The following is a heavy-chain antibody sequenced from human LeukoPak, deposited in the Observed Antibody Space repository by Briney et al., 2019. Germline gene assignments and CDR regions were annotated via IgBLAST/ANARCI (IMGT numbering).Heavy chain of an antibody. Sequence: SETLSLTCTVSGGSISTSSYYWGWICQPPGKGLEWIGSISYSGSTYYNPSLKSRVTISVDTSKNQFSLKLSSVTAADTAVYYCARDWGGSFTWFDPWGQGTLVIVSS. V-gene: IGHV4-39*07. J-gene: IGHJ5*02. CDR3: ARDWGGSFTWFDP. CDR1: GGSISTSSYY. D-gene: IGHD1-26*01. CDR2: ISYSGST.